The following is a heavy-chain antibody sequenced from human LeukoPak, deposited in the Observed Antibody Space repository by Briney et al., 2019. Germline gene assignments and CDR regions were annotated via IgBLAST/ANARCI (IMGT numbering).Heavy chain of an antibody. CDR1: GDSISSYY. CDR3: ARGPFDSSGYYYENWFDP. CDR2: IYTSGST. J-gene: IGHJ5*02. Sequence: SETLSLTCTVSGDSISSYYWSWIRQPAGKGLEWIGRIYTSGSTNYNPSLESRVTMSVDTSKNQFSLKLSSVTAADTAVHYCARGPFDSSGYYYENWFDPWGQGTLVTVSS. V-gene: IGHV4-4*07. D-gene: IGHD3-22*01.